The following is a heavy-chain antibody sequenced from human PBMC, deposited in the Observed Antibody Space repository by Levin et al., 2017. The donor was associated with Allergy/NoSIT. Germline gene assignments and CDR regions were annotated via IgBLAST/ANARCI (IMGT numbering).Heavy chain of an antibody. CDR2: ISGSGGST. Sequence: QPGGSLRLSCAASGFTFSSYAMSWVRQAPGKGLEWVSAISGSGGSTYYADSVKGRFTISRDNSKNTLYLQMNSLRAEDTAVYYCARPLGYCSSTSCYPGGYWGQGTLVTVSS. J-gene: IGHJ4*02. CDR1: GFTFSSYA. CDR3: ARPLGYCSSTSCYPGGY. V-gene: IGHV3-23*01. D-gene: IGHD2-2*01.